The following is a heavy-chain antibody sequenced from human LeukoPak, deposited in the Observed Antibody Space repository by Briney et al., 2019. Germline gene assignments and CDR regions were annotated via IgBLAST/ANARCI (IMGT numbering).Heavy chain of an antibody. CDR1: GGSISSYY. CDR3: AREVDTAMPD. D-gene: IGHD5-18*01. Sequence: SETQSLTCTVSGGSISSYYWSWIRQPPGKGLEWIGYIYYSGSTNYNPSLKSRVTISVDTSKNQFSLRLSSVTAEYTAVYYCAREVDTAMPDWGQGTLVTVSS. J-gene: IGHJ4*02. V-gene: IGHV4-59*01. CDR2: IYYSGST.